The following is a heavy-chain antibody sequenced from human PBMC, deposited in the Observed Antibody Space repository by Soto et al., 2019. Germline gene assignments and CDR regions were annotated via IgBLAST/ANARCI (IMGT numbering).Heavy chain of an antibody. J-gene: IGHJ4*02. V-gene: IGHV3-23*01. CDR1: GFTFHSYA. CDR3: ATYIAVAINY. CDR2: IRNSGDST. Sequence: GSLRLSCVASGFTFHSYAMIWVRQAPGKGLEWVSGIRNSGDSTSYGDSVKGRFTISRDNSKNMLYLQMNSLRAEDTATYYCATYIAVAINYWGQGAQVTVSS. D-gene: IGHD6-19*01.